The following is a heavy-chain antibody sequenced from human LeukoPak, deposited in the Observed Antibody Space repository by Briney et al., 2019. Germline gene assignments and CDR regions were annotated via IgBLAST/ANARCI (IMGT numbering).Heavy chain of an antibody. CDR2: IFYIGST. V-gene: IGHV4-39*07. D-gene: IGHD3-3*01. Sequence: PSETLSLTCNFSGASISRSTFFWGWIRQPPGKGLEWIGSIFYIGSTYYNPSLRSRVIVSLDTSKNQFSLKLSSVTAADTAVYYCAREIKSITIFGYFDLWGRGTLVTVSS. CDR3: AREIKSITIFGYFDL. CDR1: GASISRSTFF. J-gene: IGHJ2*01.